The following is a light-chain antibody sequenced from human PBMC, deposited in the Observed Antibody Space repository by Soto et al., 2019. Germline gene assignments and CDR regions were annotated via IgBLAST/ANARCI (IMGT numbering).Light chain of an antibody. CDR1: SSDVGSYNL. J-gene: IGLJ2*01. Sequence: QSALTQPASVSGSPGQSITISCTGTSSDVGSYNLVSWYQQHPGKAPKRMIYEGSKRPSGVSNRFSGSKSGNTASLTISGIQAEDEADYYCCSYAGSSTFVFGGGTKVTVL. V-gene: IGLV2-23*03. CDR2: EGS. CDR3: CSYAGSSTFV.